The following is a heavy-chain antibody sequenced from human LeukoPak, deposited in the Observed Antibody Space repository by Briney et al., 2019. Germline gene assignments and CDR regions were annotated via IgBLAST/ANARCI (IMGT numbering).Heavy chain of an antibody. Sequence: GGSLRLSCAASGFTFSSYWMSWVRQAPGKGLEEVANIKQDGSEKYYVDSVKGRFTISRDNAKNSLYLQMNSLRAEDTAVYYCARDVSYGYYYAYYFDYWGQGTLVTVSS. V-gene: IGHV3-7*01. CDR1: GFTFSSYW. CDR3: ARDVSYGYYYAYYFDY. D-gene: IGHD3-22*01. J-gene: IGHJ4*02. CDR2: IKQDGSEK.